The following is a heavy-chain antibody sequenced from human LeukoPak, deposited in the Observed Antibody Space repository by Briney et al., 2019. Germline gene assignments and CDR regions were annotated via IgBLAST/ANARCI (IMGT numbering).Heavy chain of an antibody. Sequence: ASVKVSCKASGYTFTSYDIDWVRQATGQGLEWMGWMNPNSGNAGYAQKFQGRVTMTRNTSISTAYMELSSLRSEDTAVYYCARSTYYYDSSGYCLDYWGQGTLVTVSS. D-gene: IGHD3-22*01. J-gene: IGHJ4*02. CDR1: GYTFTSYD. V-gene: IGHV1-8*01. CDR2: MNPNSGNA. CDR3: ARSTYYYDSSGYCLDY.